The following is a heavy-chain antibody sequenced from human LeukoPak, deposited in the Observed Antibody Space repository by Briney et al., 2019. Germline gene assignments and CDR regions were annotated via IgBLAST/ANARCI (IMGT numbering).Heavy chain of an antibody. CDR1: GSSIGTYS. CDR2: IYSTGST. D-gene: IGHD5-24*01. V-gene: IGHV4-4*09. CDR3: ARHRAEMATITDDAFDM. Sequence: PSETLSLTCTVSGSSIGTYSWSWIRQPPGKGLEWNGYIYSTGSTHYNPSLKSQPTMSLDTSKTQFSLRLSSVTAADTAVFYCARHRAEMATITDDAFDMWGQGTMVTVSS. J-gene: IGHJ3*02.